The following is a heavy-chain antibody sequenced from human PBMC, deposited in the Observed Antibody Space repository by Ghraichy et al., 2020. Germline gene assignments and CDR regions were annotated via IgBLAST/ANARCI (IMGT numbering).Heavy chain of an antibody. J-gene: IGHJ6*02. CDR2: ITSSGGTI. Sequence: GGSLRLSCVGSGFSFSSYSMNWVRQSPGKGLEWVSYITSSGGTIFYADSVRGRFTISRDNAQNLLYLQMNSLRDEDTAVYYCARGSRVVRFYYYDGMDVWGQGTTVTVSS. CDR1: GFSFSSYS. D-gene: IGHD4-23*01. CDR3: ARGSRVVRFYYYDGMDV. V-gene: IGHV3-48*02.